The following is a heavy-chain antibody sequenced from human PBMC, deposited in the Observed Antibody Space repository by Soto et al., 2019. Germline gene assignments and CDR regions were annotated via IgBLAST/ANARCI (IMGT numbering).Heavy chain of an antibody. Sequence: VQLLESGGGLVQPGGSLRLSCAASGFTFSSYAMSWVRQAPGKGLEWVAVISYDGSNKYYADSVKGRFTISRDNSKNTLYLQMNSLRAEDTAVYYCAKSARGGYFDYWGQGTLVTVSS. D-gene: IGHD1-26*01. V-gene: IGHV3-30*18. J-gene: IGHJ4*02. CDR2: ISYDGSNK. CDR1: GFTFSSYA. CDR3: AKSARGGYFDY.